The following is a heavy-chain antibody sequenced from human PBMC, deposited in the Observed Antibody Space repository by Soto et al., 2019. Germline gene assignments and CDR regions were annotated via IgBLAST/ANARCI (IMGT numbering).Heavy chain of an antibody. J-gene: IGHJ6*02. V-gene: IGHV3-23*01. CDR1: GFTFSSYA. Sequence: EVQLLESGGGLVQPGGSLRLSCAASGFTFSSYAMSWVRQAPGKGLEWVSAISGSGGSTYYADSVKGRFTISRDNSKNTQYLPMNSLRAEDTAVYYCAKEKVVNYYYGMAVWGQGTTVTVSS. D-gene: IGHD2-2*01. CDR3: AKEKVVNYYYGMAV. CDR2: ISGSGGST.